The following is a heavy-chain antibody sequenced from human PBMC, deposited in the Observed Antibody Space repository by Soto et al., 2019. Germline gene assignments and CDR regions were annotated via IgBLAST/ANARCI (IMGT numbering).Heavy chain of an antibody. J-gene: IGHJ4*02. D-gene: IGHD3-16*01. CDR2: INHSGST. V-gene: IGHV4-34*01. CDR3: SRMDGYSTFVDY. CDR1: GGSFSGYY. Sequence: QVQLQQWGAGLLKPSETLSLTCAGCGGSFSGYYWSWIRQPPGKGLAWSGEINHSGSTNYDPSLKSTVTISGDRSKNPFSLKLRSVTAADTAVYSCSRMDGYSTFVDYWGQGTLVTVSS.